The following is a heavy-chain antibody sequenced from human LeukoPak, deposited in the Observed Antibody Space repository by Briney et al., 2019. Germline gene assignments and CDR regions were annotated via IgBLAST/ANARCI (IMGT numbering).Heavy chain of an antibody. Sequence: AETLWLTCTVSGGSISSYYWSWIRQPPGKGLEWIGYIYYSGSTNYNPSLKSRVTISVDTSKNQFSLKLSSVTAADTAVYYCASLANWNYVYWGQGTLVTVSS. J-gene: IGHJ4*02. D-gene: IGHD1-7*01. CDR1: GGSISSYY. CDR2: IYYSGST. CDR3: ASLANWNYVY. V-gene: IGHV4-59*01.